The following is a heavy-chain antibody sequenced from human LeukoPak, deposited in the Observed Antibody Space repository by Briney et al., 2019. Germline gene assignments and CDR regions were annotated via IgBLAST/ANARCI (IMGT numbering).Heavy chain of an antibody. J-gene: IGHJ4*02. V-gene: IGHV3-23*01. D-gene: IGHD6-13*01. Sequence: GSLRLSCAGSGFTFSNSAMCWVSQAPGKGLEWVSGISGSGGDTYYADSVKGRFTISRDNSKNPLYLQMNSLRAEDTAVYYCARDHSSSWFDYWGQGTLVTVSS. CDR3: ARDHSSSWFDY. CDR1: GFTFSNSA. CDR2: ISGSGGDT.